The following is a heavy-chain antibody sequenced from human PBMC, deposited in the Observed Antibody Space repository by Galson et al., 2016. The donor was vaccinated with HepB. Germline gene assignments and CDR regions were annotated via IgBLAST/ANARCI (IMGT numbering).Heavy chain of an antibody. CDR2: IYYTGST. Sequence: LTCNVSGGSISSSVDYWGWIRQPPGKGLEWIGTIYYTGSTYYNPSLKSRLSISVDTSKNQFSLRLNSVTAADTAMYYCARLGGNALRSFDLWGRGTLVTVSS. D-gene: IGHD4-23*01. CDR1: GGSISSSVDY. V-gene: IGHV4-39*01. CDR3: ARLGGNALRSFDL. J-gene: IGHJ2*01.